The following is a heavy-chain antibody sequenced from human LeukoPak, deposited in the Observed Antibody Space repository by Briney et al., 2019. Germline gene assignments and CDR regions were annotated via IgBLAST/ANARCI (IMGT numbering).Heavy chain of an antibody. CDR2: IRSKANSYAT. CDR1: GFTFSGSA. D-gene: IGHD3-22*01. J-gene: IGHJ3*02. Sequence: GGSLRLSCAASGFTFSGSAMHWVRQASGKGLEWVGRIRSKANSYATAYAASVKGRFTISRDDSKNTAYLQMNSLKTEDTAVYYCTSPYYDSSGYYHDAFDIWGQGTMVTVSS. V-gene: IGHV3-73*01. CDR3: TSPYYDSSGYYHDAFDI.